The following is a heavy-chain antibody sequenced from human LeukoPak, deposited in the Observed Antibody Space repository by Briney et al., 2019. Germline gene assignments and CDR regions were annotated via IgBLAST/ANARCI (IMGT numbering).Heavy chain of an antibody. V-gene: IGHV1-46*01. CDR2: INPSGGST. J-gene: IGHJ6*02. D-gene: IGHD1-26*01. Sequence: GASVKVSCKASGYTFTSYYMHWVRQAPGQGLEWMGIINPSGGSTSYAQKFQGRVTMTRGTSTSTVYMELSSLRSEDTAVYYCARDRVRERSYYGMDVWGQGTTVTVSS. CDR1: GYTFTSYY. CDR3: ARDRVRERSYYGMDV.